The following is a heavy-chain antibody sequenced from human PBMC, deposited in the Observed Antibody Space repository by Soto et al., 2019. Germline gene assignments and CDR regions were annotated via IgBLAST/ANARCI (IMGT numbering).Heavy chain of an antibody. CDR2: IYPGDSDT. CDR1: GYSFTSYW. D-gene: IGHD3-22*01. Sequence: GESLKISCKGSGYSFTSYWIGWVRQMPGKGLEWMGIIYPGDSDTRYSPSFQGQVTISADKSISTAYLQWSSLKASDTAMYYCARQTPHYYDSSGYQGWPDYRGQGTLVTVSS. J-gene: IGHJ4*02. V-gene: IGHV5-51*01. CDR3: ARQTPHYYDSSGYQGWPDY.